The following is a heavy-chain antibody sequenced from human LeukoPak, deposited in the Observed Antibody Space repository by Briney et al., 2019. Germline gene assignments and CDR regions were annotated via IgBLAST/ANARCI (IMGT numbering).Heavy chain of an antibody. CDR1: GYTFTSYY. D-gene: IGHD6-19*01. J-gene: IGHJ4*02. V-gene: IGHV1-2*02. CDR2: INPNSGGT. CDR3: ARFVSSGWYTFDY. Sequence: ASVKVSCKASGYTFTSYYMHWVRQAPGQGLEWMGWINPNSGGTNYAQKFQGRVTMTRDTSISTAYMELSRLRSDDTAVYYCARFVSSGWYTFDYWGQGTLVTVSS.